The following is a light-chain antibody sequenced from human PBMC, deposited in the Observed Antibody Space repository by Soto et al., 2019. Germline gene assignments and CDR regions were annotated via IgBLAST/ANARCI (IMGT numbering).Light chain of an antibody. CDR1: QTSSSW. CDR2: QAS. CDR3: QQYYVNPWT. V-gene: IGKV1-5*03. J-gene: IGKJ1*01. Sequence: DIQMTQSPSTRSASVGDRVTIACRASQTSSSWLAWYQQKPGKAPNLLIYQASSLESGVPSRFSGSGSGTEFTLTISSLQPDDFATYYCQQYYVNPWTFGQGTKVDIK.